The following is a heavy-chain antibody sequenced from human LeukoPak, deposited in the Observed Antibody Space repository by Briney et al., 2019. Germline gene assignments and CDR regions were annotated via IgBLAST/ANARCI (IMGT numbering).Heavy chain of an antibody. CDR3: ANDFDWLSIGSAFDI. D-gene: IGHD3-9*01. CDR2: ISYTGDRQ. Sequence: GGSLRLSCSASGFTFSDYPMHWVRQAPGKGLEWLTVISYTGDRQSYADSVRGRFTISRDNSKNTLYLQMNSLRAEDTAVYYCANDFDWLSIGSAFDIWGQGTMVTVSS. J-gene: IGHJ3*02. V-gene: IGHV3-30-3*02. CDR1: GFTFSDYP.